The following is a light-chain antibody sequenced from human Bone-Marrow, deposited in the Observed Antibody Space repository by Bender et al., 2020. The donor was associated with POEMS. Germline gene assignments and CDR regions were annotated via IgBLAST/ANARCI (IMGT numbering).Light chain of an antibody. CDR3: CSYEGLNWV. V-gene: IGLV2-23*02. Sequence: QSLLTQSPSVSAAPGQRVTISCSGSSSNIGRNYVSWYQQLPGRAPKLMIHEVTKRPSGVSNRFSASKSGNTASLTISGLQAEDEADYYCCSYEGLNWVFGGGTKLTIL. CDR1: SSNIGRNY. CDR2: EVT. J-gene: IGLJ3*02.